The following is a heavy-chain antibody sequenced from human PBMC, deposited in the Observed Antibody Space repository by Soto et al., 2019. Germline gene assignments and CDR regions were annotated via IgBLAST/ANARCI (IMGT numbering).Heavy chain of an antibody. V-gene: IGHV1-2*04. J-gene: IGHJ4*02. Sequence: ASVKGSCKALGYTYTCYYMHWVRHPPGQGLEWMGWINPNSGGPNYAQKFQGWVTMTRDTSISTAYMELSRLRSDDTAVYYCASLSYRGYCSGGSSYSAFDYWGQGTLVTV. CDR3: ASLSYRGYCSGGSSYSAFDY. D-gene: IGHD2-15*01. CDR1: GYTYTCYY. CDR2: INPNSGGP.